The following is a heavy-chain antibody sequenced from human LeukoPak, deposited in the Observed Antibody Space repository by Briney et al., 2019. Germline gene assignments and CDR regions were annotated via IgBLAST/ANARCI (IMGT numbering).Heavy chain of an antibody. D-gene: IGHD1-1*01. V-gene: IGHV3-48*01. CDR2: ISGNSSTI. CDR1: GFTFSSYC. J-gene: IGHJ4*01. CDR3: ARHPNWNFDS. Sequence: GGSLRPSCAASGFTFSSYCMTWVRQAPGKGLEWVSYISGNSSTIYYADSVKGRFTISRDNAKNSLYLQMNNLRAEDTAVYYCARHPNWNFDSWGHGTLVTVSS.